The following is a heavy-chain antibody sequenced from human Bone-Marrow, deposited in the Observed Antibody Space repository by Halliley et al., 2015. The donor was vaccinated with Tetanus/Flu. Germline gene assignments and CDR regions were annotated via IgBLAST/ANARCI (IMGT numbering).Heavy chain of an antibody. V-gene: IGHV1-2*04. CDR3: ARGLGYQYYYYHGMDV. CDR2: IGGYNGDT. D-gene: IGHD2-2*01. Sequence: WIGGYNGDTNYVQKVQGWVTRTRDTSISTAYMELSRLRSDDTAVYYCARGLGYQYYYYHGMDVWGQGTTVTVSS. J-gene: IGHJ6*02.